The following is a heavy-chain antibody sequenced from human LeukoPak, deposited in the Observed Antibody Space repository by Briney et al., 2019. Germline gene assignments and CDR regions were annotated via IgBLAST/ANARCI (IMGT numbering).Heavy chain of an antibody. D-gene: IGHD3-16*01. Sequence: SETLSLTCTVSGGSISSYYWSWIRQPPGKGLEWIGYIYYSGSTNYNPSLKSRVTISVDTSKNQFSLKLSSVTAADTAVYYCASSFGGDYFDYWGQGTLVTVSS. J-gene: IGHJ4*02. CDR3: ASSFGGDYFDY. V-gene: IGHV4-59*08. CDR2: IYYSGST. CDR1: GGSISSYY.